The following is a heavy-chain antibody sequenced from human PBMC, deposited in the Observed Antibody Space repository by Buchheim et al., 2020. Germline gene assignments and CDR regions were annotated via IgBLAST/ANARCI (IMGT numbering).Heavy chain of an antibody. CDR3: ARLHYYDSSGYYSSWYFDL. CDR1: GYSFTSYW. V-gene: IGHV5-51*01. J-gene: IGHJ2*01. Sequence: EVQLVQSGAEVKKPGESLKISCKGSGYSFTSYWIGWVRQMPGKGLEWMGIIYPGDSDTRYHPSFQGQVTISAHTSSSTAYLQWSSLKASDTAMYYCARLHYYDSSGYYSSWYFDLWGRGTL. D-gene: IGHD3-22*01. CDR2: IYPGDSDT.